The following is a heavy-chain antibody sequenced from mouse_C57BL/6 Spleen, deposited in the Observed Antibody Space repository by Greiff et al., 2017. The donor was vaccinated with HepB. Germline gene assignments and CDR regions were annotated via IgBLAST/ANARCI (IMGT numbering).Heavy chain of an antibody. CDR2: INPYNGGT. CDR1: GYTFTDYY. D-gene: IGHD2-4*01. Sequence: DVKLQESGPVLVKPGASVKMSCKASGYTFTDYYMNWVKQSHGKSLEWIGVINPYNGGTSYNQKFKGKATLTVDKSSSTAYMALNSLTSEDSAVYYCARIYYDYEGCAYWGQGTLVTVAA. J-gene: IGHJ3*01. V-gene: IGHV1-19*01. CDR3: ARIYYDYEGCAY.